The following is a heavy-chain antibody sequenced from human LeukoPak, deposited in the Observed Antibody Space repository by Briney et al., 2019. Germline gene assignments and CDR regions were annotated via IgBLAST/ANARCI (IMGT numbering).Heavy chain of an antibody. Sequence: PGGSLRLACAASGFRFSSYAMNWVRQAPGKGLEWVSSISSRSSYIYYADSVKGRFTISRDNAKNLLYLQMDSLRADDTAVYYCARDSGPADPEAFDIWGQGTMVTVSS. D-gene: IGHD1-14*01. J-gene: IGHJ3*02. CDR2: ISSRSSYI. CDR1: GFRFSSYA. CDR3: ARDSGPADPEAFDI. V-gene: IGHV3-21*01.